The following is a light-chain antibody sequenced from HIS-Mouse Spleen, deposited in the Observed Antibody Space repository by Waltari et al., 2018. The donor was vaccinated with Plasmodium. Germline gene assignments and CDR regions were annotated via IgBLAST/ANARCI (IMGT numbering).Light chain of an antibody. Sequence: QSVLTQPPSASGPPGQRVTIPCSGRSSNTGSNPVNWYQQLPGTAPNLLIYSNNQRPSGVPDRFSGSKSGTSASLAISGLQSEDEADYYCAAWDDSLNGWVFGGGTKLTVL. CDR3: AAWDDSLNGWV. CDR2: SNN. J-gene: IGLJ3*02. CDR1: SSNTGSNP. V-gene: IGLV1-44*01.